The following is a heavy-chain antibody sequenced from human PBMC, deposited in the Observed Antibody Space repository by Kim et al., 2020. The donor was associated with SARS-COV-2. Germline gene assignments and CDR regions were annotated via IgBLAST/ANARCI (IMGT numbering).Heavy chain of an antibody. CDR2: ISGSGGST. V-gene: IGHV3-23*01. D-gene: IGHD3-10*01. Sequence: GGSLRLSCAASGFTFSSYAMSWVRQAPGKGLEWVSAISGSGGSTYYADSVKGRFTISRDNSKNTLYLQMNSLRTEDTAVYYCAKDFAEFQDRLIWFGEEPRYGMDVWGHGTTVTVSS. CDR3: AKDFAEFQDRLIWFGEEPRYGMDV. J-gene: IGHJ6*02. CDR1: GFTFSSYA.